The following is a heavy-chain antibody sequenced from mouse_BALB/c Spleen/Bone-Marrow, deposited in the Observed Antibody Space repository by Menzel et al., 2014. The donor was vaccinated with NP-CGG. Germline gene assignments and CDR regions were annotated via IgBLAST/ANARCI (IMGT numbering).Heavy chain of an antibody. Sequence: EVQLVESGGDLVKPGGSLKLSCAASELTYSSYGMSWVRQTPDKRLEGVATISGGDAYTYYPDSVKGRFTISRDSAKNILYLQMSSLKSEDTAMYYCGRGDGSMDYWGQGTSVTVSS. J-gene: IGHJ4*01. CDR2: ISGGDAYT. D-gene: IGHD3-3*01. CDR1: ELTYSSYG. CDR3: GRGDGSMDY. V-gene: IGHV5-6*01.